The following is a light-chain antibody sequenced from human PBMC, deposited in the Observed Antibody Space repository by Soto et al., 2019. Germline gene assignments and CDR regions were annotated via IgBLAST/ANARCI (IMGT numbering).Light chain of an antibody. CDR3: CSYAGSSTFVYV. J-gene: IGLJ1*01. V-gene: IGLV2-23*02. CDR1: SSDVGSYNL. CDR2: EVS. Sequence: QSALNQPAPVSGSTGQSITLSCPGTSSDVGSYNLVSWYQQHPGKAPKLIIYEVSKRPSGVSNRFSGSKSGNTASLTISGLQAEDEADYYCCSYAGSSTFVYVFGTGTKVTVL.